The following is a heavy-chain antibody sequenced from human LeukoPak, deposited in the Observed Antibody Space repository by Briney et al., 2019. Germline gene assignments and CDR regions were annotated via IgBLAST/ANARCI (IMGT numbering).Heavy chain of an antibody. D-gene: IGHD3-10*01. J-gene: IGHJ4*02. CDR3: ASDRVLLWFGELNY. V-gene: IGHV3-30-3*01. Sequence: PGRSLRLSCAASGFTFSSYAMHWVRQAPGKGLEWVAVISYDGSNKYYADSVKGRFTISRDNSKNTLYLQVNSLRAEDTAVYYCASDRVLLWFGELNYWGQGTLVTVSS. CDR1: GFTFSSYA. CDR2: ISYDGSNK.